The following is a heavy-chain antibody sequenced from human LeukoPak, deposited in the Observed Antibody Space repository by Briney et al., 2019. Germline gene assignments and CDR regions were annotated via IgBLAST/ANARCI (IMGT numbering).Heavy chain of an antibody. J-gene: IGHJ4*02. D-gene: IGHD3-22*01. CDR2: INHSGST. V-gene: IGHV4-34*01. Sequence: PSETLSLTCAVYGGSFSGYYWSWIRQPPGKGLEWIGEINHSGSTNYNPSLKSRVTISVDTSKNQFSLKLSSVTAADTAVYYCARDRGSGLRYFDYWGQGTLVTVSS. CDR1: GGSFSGYY. CDR3: ARDRGSGLRYFDY.